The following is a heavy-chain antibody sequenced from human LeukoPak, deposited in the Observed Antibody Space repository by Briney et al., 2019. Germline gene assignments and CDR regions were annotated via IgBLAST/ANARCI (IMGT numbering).Heavy chain of an antibody. D-gene: IGHD3-10*01. CDR2: TRNKANSYTT. V-gene: IGHV3-72*01. J-gene: IGHJ2*01. CDR1: GFTFSDHY. CDR3: ARDSGYWYFDL. Sequence: GGSLRLSCAASGFTFSDHYMDWVRQAPGKGLEWVGRTRNKANSYTTEYAASVKGRFTISRDDSKNSLYLRMNSLKTEDTAVYYCARDSGYWYFDLWGRGTLVTVSS.